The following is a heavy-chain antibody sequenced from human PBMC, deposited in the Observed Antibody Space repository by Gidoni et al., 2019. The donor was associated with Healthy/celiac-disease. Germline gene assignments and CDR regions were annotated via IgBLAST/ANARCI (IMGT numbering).Heavy chain of an antibody. CDR3: ARDPSGWYFGGDY. CDR2: ISAYNGNT. Sequence: QLQLVQSGAEVKKPGASVKVSCTASVYTFTSYGISWVRQAPGQGLEWMGWISAYNGNTNYAQKRQGRVTMTTDTSTSTAYMELRSLRADDTAVEYCARDPSGWYFGGDYWGQGTLVTVSS. J-gene: IGHJ4*02. D-gene: IGHD6-19*01. CDR1: VYTFTSYG. V-gene: IGHV1-18*01.